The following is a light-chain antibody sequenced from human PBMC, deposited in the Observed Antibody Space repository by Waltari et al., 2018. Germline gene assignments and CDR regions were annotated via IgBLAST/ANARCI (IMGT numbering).Light chain of an antibody. CDR2: DVN. V-gene: IGLV2-14*03. CDR1: SSDVGGYNF. Sequence: QSALTQPASVSGSPGQSITISCTGPSSDVGGYNFVSWYQHHPGKAPKLLIYDVNNRPSGVSDRFSGSKSGNTASLTISGLQAEDEADYYCSSYTSSTSVVFGGGTQLTVL. CDR3: SSYTSSTSVV. J-gene: IGLJ2*01.